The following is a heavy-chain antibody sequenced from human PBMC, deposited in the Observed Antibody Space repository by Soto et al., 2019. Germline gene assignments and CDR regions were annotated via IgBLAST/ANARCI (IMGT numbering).Heavy chain of an antibody. CDR1: GFTFSSYG. CDR3: AKGFVEYYHYGMDV. V-gene: IGHV3-30*18. J-gene: IGHJ6*02. CDR2: ISYDGSNK. D-gene: IGHD3-16*02. Sequence: GGSLRLSCAASGFTFSSYGMHWVRQAPGKGLEWVAVISYDGSNKYYADSVKGRFTISRDNSKNTLYLQMNSLRAEDTAVYYCAKGFVEYYHYGMDVRGQGTTVTVSS.